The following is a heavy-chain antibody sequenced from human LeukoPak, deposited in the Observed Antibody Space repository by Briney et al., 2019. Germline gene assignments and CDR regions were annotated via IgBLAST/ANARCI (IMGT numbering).Heavy chain of an antibody. V-gene: IGHV4-4*09. CDR3: ARQKCTSTSCLTKNAFDI. CDR2: IYTSGST. CDR1: GSISSYY. D-gene: IGHD2-2*01. J-gene: IGHJ3*02. Sequence: SETLSLTCTVSGSISSYYWSWIRQPPGKGLEWIGYIYTSGSTNYNPSLKSRVTVSVDTSKNQFSLDLSSVTAADTAVYYCARQKCTSTSCLTKNAFDIWGQGTMVTVSS.